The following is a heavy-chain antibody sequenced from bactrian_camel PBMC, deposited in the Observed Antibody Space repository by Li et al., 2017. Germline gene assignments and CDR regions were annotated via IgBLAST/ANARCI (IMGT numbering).Heavy chain of an antibody. V-gene: IGHV3S40*01. D-gene: IGHD1*01. CDR1: GGTFSNYN. J-gene: IGHJ4*01. Sequence: VQLVESGGGLVQPGGSLKLSCAVSGGTFSNYNMSWVRQAPGKGLERVATVYIGGRSNVVHDAVKGRFTISRDDQKNTVYLQMNDLKVDDTAVYFCARGVLGDQGRGPGTQVTVS. CDR2: VYIGGRSN.